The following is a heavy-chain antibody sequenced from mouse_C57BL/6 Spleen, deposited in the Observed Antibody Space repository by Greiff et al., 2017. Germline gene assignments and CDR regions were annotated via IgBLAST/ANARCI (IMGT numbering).Heavy chain of an antibody. CDR1: GYTFTSYW. CDR2: IHPNSGST. Sequence: QVQLQQPGAELVKPGASVKLSCKASGYTFTSYWMHWVKQRPGQGLEWIGMIHPNSGSTNYNEKFKSKATLTVDKSSSSAYMQLSSLTSEDSAVYYCARSYVHAMDYWGQGTSVTVSS. J-gene: IGHJ4*01. CDR3: ARSYVHAMDY. D-gene: IGHD2-12*01. V-gene: IGHV1-64*01.